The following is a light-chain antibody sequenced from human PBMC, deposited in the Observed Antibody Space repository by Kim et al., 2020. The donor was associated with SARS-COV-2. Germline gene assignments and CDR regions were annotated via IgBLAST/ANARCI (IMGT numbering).Light chain of an antibody. V-gene: IGLV3-21*04. CDR2: FDR. J-gene: IGLJ2*01. CDR1: IVGTNS. CDR3: QVWDTTNDRGV. Sequence: PRNTATITCGRNIVGTNSMHWYHQRAGQAPLLVIYFDRDRPSGIPERFSGSNSGNTATLTISRVEAGDEADYYCQVWDTTNDRGVFGGGTQLTVL.